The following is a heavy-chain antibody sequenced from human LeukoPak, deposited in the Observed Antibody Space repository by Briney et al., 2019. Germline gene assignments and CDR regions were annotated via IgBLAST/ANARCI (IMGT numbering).Heavy chain of an antibody. CDR1: GFTFRLYG. V-gene: IGHV3-23*01. J-gene: IGHJ5*02. CDR3: AKARTTVSASDP. CDR2: IDGGGGIT. Sequence: GGSLRLSCAASGFTFRLYGMSWVRQTPGKGLQWVSSIDGGGGITLYADSVKGRFTISRDNSKNTLYLQMNSLRAEDTAVYYCAKARTTVSASDPWGQGTLVTVSS. D-gene: IGHD4-17*01.